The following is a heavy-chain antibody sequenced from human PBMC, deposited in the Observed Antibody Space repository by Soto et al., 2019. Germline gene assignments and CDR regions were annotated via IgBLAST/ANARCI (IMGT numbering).Heavy chain of an antibody. CDR3: ARIEGDCSGGSCYSGGFDY. CDR1: GFIFSEST. V-gene: IGHV3-64*02. J-gene: IGHJ4*02. CDR2: VSTSGRST. D-gene: IGHD2-15*01. Sequence: GWSLRLSCSASGFIFSESTIYWVRQVPGKGLEAISAVSTSGRSTYYADSVKDRFTISRDNSKNTLFLQMGSLRPEDTAIYYCARIEGDCSGGSCYSGGFDYWGQGALVTISS.